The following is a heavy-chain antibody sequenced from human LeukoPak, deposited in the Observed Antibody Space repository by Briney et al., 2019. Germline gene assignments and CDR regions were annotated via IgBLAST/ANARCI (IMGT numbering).Heavy chain of an antibody. D-gene: IGHD6-19*01. CDR3: ARDRYDSSGWYGFDY. CDR2: ISSSSSYI. V-gene: IGHV3-21*01. Sequence: PGGSLRLSCAASGFTFSSYSMNWVRQAPGKGLEWVSSISSSSSYIYYADSVKGRFTISRDNAKNSLYLQMNSLRAEDTAVYYCARDRYDSSGWYGFDYWGQGTLATVSS. CDR1: GFTFSSYS. J-gene: IGHJ4*02.